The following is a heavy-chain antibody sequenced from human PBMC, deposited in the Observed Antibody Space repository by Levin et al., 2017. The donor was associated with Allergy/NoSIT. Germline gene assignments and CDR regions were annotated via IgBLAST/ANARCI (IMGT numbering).Heavy chain of an antibody. D-gene: IGHD7-27*01. CDR1: GGSISSSSYY. CDR2: IYYSGST. CDR3: ASWNWGSSDY. J-gene: IGHJ4*02. V-gene: IGHV4-39*01. Sequence: PSETLSLTCTVSGGSISSSSYYWGWIRQPPGKGLEWIGSIYYSGSTYYNPSLKSRVTISVDTSKNQFSLKLSSVTAADTAVYYCASWNWGSSDYWGQGTLVTVSS.